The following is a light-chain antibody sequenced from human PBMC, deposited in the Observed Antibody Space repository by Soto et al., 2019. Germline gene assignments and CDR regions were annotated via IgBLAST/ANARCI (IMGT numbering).Light chain of an antibody. J-gene: IGLJ3*02. CDR3: QSYDSSLSGWV. CDR1: SSNIGAGYD. CDR2: GNS. Sequence: QPVLTQPPSVSGAPGQRVTISCTGSSSNIGAGYDVHWYQQLPGTAPKLLIYGNSNRPSGVPDRFSGSKSGTSGSLAITGLQAEDEADYYCQSYDSSLSGWVFGGGTKLTVL. V-gene: IGLV1-40*01.